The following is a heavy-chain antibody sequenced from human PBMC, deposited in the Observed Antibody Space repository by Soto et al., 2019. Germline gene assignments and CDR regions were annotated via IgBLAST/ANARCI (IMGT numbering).Heavy chain of an antibody. CDR1: GGSISSGGYY. J-gene: IGHJ6*02. D-gene: IGHD3-10*01. Sequence: SETLSLTCTVSGGSISSGGYYWSWIRQHPGKGLEWIGYIYYSGSTYYNPSLKSRVTISVDTSKNQFSLKLSSVTAADTAVYYCARETMLRGVIGSYYGMEVWGQGTTVTVSS. CDR2: IYYSGST. V-gene: IGHV4-31*03. CDR3: ARETMLRGVIGSYYGMEV.